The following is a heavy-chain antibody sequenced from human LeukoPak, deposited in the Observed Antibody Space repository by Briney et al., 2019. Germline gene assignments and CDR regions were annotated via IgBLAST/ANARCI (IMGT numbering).Heavy chain of an antibody. D-gene: IGHD6-6*01. CDR1: GFTFSSYS. Sequence: GGSLRLSCAASGFTFSSYSMNWVRQAPGKGREWVSSISSSSSYIYYADSVKGRFTISRDNAKNSLYLQMNSLRAEDTAVYYCARSRVARSGSSSTFDYWGQGTLVTVSS. J-gene: IGHJ4*02. CDR2: ISSSSSYI. V-gene: IGHV3-21*01. CDR3: ARSRVARSGSSSTFDY.